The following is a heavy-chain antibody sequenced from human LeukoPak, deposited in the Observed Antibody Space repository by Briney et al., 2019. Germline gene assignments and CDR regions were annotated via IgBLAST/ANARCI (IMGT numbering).Heavy chain of an antibody. D-gene: IGHD3-22*01. Sequence: GGSLRLSCAASGFTFSSYSMNWVRQAPGKGPEWVSSISSSSSYIYYADSVKGRFTISRDNAKNSLYLQMNSLRAEDTAVYYCARVLAYYYDSSGYGNFDYWGQGTLVTVSS. V-gene: IGHV3-21*01. J-gene: IGHJ4*02. CDR3: ARVLAYYYDSSGYGNFDY. CDR1: GFTFSSYS. CDR2: ISSSSSYI.